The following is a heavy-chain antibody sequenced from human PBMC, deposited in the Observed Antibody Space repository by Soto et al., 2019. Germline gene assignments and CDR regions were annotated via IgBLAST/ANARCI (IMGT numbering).Heavy chain of an antibody. CDR3: ARRLNPRSFDH. Sequence: ETLSLTCNVSGVSLTGYHWNWIRQPPGKTLEWIGFAYYSGNVLYNPSFKGRASIRVDRSKNQFSLRLTSVTAADTAVYYCARRLNPRSFDHWGQGTLVTVSS. CDR1: GVSLTGYH. V-gene: IGHV4-59*01. CDR2: AYYSGNV. J-gene: IGHJ5*02.